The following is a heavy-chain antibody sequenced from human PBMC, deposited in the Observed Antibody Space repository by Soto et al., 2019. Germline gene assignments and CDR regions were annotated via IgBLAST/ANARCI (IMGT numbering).Heavy chain of an antibody. J-gene: IGHJ4*02. CDR1: GGFTSTKNW. D-gene: IGHD3-10*01. Sequence: QLQLQESGPGLVRPSGTLSLTCAVSGGFTSTKNWWSWFRQPPGKGLEWIGDAYHSGGTEYNPFLKSRVSISVDKSKNQISLKLTSATAADTAVYYCARSPPSSYYGGSGTFDYWGQGTLVTVSS. V-gene: IGHV4-4*02. CDR2: AYHSGGT. CDR3: ARSPPSSYYGGSGTFDY.